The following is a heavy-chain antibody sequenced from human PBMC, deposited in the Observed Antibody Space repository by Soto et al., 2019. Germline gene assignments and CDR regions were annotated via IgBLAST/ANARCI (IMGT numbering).Heavy chain of an antibody. CDR2: ITWDGGST. J-gene: IGHJ4*02. CDR1: GFTFDDYA. V-gene: IGHV3-43*01. CDR3: AGERGRITDY. D-gene: IGHD1-20*01. Sequence: EVQLVESGGVVVQPGGSLRLSCAASGFTFDDYAMHWVRQTPGKSLEWVSLITWDGGSTFYANSVRGRFTISRDNNNHYLYLQMSSLRTEDTALYYCAGERGRITDYWGQGTLVTVSS.